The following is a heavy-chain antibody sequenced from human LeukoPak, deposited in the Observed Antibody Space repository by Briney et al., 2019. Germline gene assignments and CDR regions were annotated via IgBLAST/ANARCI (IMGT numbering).Heavy chain of an antibody. Sequence: SETLSLTCTVSGGSISSYYWSWIRQPPGKGLEWIGYIYYSGSTNYNPSLKSRVTISVDTSKNQFSLKLSSVTAADTAVYYCARSRPYYYDSSGYSSVNRRNYWGQGTLVTVSS. V-gene: IGHV4-59*08. CDR2: IYYSGST. J-gene: IGHJ4*02. CDR1: GGSISSYY. CDR3: ARSRPYYYDSSGYSSVNRRNY. D-gene: IGHD3-22*01.